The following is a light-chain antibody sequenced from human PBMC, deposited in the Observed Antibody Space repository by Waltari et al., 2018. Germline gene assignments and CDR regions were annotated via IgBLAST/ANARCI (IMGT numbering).Light chain of an antibody. V-gene: IGKV1-33*01. Sequence: DIQMTQSPSSLSASVGDRVTITCQASQDISNYLNWYQQKPGKAPKLLIYDASNLETGVPSRFSGSGSGTDFTFTISSLQPEDIATYYCQQYDNLPPGTFVQGTRLEIK. CDR1: QDISNY. CDR3: QQYDNLPPGT. CDR2: DAS. J-gene: IGKJ5*01.